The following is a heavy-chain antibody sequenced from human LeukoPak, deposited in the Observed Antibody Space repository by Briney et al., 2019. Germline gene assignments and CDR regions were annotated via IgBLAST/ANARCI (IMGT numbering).Heavy chain of an antibody. CDR3: TRDGEDVVVPAAHYYYYYMDV. D-gene: IGHD2-2*01. Sequence: GGSLRLSCTASGFTFGDYAMSRFRQAPGRGLEWVGFIRSKAYGGTTEYAASVKGRFTISRDDSKSIAYLQMNSLKTEDTAVYYCTRDGEDVVVPAAHYYYYYMDVWGKGTTVTVSS. J-gene: IGHJ6*03. V-gene: IGHV3-49*03. CDR1: GFTFGDYA. CDR2: IRSKAYGGTT.